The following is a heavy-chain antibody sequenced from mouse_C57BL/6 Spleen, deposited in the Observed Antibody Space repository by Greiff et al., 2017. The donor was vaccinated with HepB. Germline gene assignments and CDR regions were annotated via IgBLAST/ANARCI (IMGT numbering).Heavy chain of an antibody. J-gene: IGHJ1*03. CDR1: GYTFTDHT. V-gene: IGHV1-78*01. Sequence: VKLMESDAELVKPGASVKISCKVSGYTFTDHTIHWMKQRPEQGLEWIGYIYPRDGSTKYNEKFKGKATLTADKSSSTAYMQLNSLTSEDSAVYFGASEGTVVAYWYFDVWGTGTTVTVSS. CDR3: ASEGTVVAYWYFDV. D-gene: IGHD1-1*01. CDR2: IYPRDGST.